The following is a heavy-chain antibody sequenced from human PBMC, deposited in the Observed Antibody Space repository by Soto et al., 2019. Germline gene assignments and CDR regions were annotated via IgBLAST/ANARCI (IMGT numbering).Heavy chain of an antibody. CDR3: SRDQGGYGIFDD. V-gene: IGHV1-18*04. J-gene: IGHJ4*02. Sequence: QVQLVQSGPEVKKPEASVKVSCKTSGYTFTSSGISWVRQAPGQGPEWMGWISGHNGVTNFARNFQDRVTLTIDSATTPAYMEVSSLSNADTAIYYCSRDQGGYGIFDDWGQGTLVTVSS. CDR1: GYTFTSSG. CDR2: ISGHNGVT. D-gene: IGHD5-12*01.